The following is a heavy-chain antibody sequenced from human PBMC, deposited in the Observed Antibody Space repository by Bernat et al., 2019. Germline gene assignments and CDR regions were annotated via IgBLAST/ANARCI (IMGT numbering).Heavy chain of an antibody. CDR2: INAGSGNA. Sequence: QVQLVQSGPEVKKPGASVRISCRTSGYTFTTYPIEWVRQVPGQRLEWMGWINAGSGNAKSSQKFQDRVSMTRDTSASTVYMELTSLTSDDTAVYYCTRSSLAGDYWGQGTLVTVSS. CDR3: TRSSLAGDY. V-gene: IGHV1-3*01. J-gene: IGHJ4*02. D-gene: IGHD6-19*01. CDR1: GYTFTTYP.